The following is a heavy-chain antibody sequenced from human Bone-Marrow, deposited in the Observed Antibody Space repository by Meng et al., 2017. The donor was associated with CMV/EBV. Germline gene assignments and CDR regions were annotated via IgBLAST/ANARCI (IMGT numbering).Heavy chain of an antibody. D-gene: IGHD2-2*01. J-gene: IGHJ4*03. CDR1: GYSFGDYW. Sequence: GESLKISCRNLGYSFGDYWLGWVRQMPGKGLEWVGIIRPDGSDAQYSPSVHGQVTMSVDTSDNTAYLQWANLKASDTAFYFCVRHRGYEMWGQGTLVTVSS. CDR2: IRPDGSDA. V-gene: IGHV5-51*01. CDR3: VRHRGYEM.